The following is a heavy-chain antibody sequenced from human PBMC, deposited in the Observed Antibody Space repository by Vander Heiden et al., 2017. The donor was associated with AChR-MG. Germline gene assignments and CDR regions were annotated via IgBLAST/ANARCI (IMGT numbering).Heavy chain of an antibody. V-gene: IGHV1-18*01. CDR2: ISGSNGDT. D-gene: IGHD3-3*01. J-gene: IGHJ4*02. CDR1: GDTCGTTG. Sequence: QVQLVQSGAEVKQSGASVKVSCKASGDTCGTTGFIWVRQAPGQGLEWMGWISGSNGDTIYAQKFQHRVTMTRDTSTNTNYMDLRSLTSDDTAVYYCAREAFRSASIFDFWGRGTLVTVSS. CDR3: AREAFRSASIFDF.